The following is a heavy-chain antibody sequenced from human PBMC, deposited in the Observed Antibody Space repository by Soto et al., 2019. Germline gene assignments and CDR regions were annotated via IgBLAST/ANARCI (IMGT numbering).Heavy chain of an antibody. Sequence: GESLKISCKGSGYSFTSYWIGWVRQMPGKGLEWMGIIYPGDSDTRYSPSFQGQVTISADKSISTAYLQWSSLKASDTAMYYCARQDPYCGTTNCGFDSRGQGPLVTAPQ. J-gene: IGHJ5*01. CDR1: GYSFTSYW. CDR2: IYPGDSDT. D-gene: IGHD2-2*01. CDR3: ARQDPYCGTTNCGFDS. V-gene: IGHV5-51*01.